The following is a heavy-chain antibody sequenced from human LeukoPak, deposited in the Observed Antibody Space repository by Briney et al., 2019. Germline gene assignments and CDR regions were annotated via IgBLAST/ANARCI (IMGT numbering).Heavy chain of an antibody. CDR2: IIPMFGTA. V-gene: IGHV1-69*13. Sequence: SVKVSFKASGGTFGTYAISWVRQAPGQGLEWMGGIIPMFGTANYAQKFQGRVTTTADESTGTAYMELSSLRTDDTAVYYCAREPTRYCSSTSCFADYWGQGTLVTVSS. J-gene: IGHJ4*02. CDR1: GGTFGTYA. D-gene: IGHD2-2*01. CDR3: AREPTRYCSSTSCFADY.